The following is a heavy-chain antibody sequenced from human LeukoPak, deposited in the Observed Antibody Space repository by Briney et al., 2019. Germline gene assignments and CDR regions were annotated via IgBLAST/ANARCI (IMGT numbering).Heavy chain of an antibody. V-gene: IGHV3-13*01. Sequence: GGSLRLSCAASGFTFSSYDMHWVRQATGKGLEWVSAIGTAGDTYYPGSVKGRFTISRENAKNSLYLQMNSLRAGDTAVYYCARDRRAAAGIYRYYYGMDVWGQGTTVTVSS. CDR2: IGTAGDT. CDR1: GFTFSSYD. J-gene: IGHJ6*02. D-gene: IGHD6-13*01. CDR3: ARDRRAAAGIYRYYYGMDV.